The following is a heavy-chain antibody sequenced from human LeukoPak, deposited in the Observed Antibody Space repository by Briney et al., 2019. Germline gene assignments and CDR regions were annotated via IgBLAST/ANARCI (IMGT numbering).Heavy chain of an antibody. CDR3: ARDYDFWSGFCAY. Sequence: GGSLRLSCAASGFTFSNYWMNWVRQTPGKGLEWVANIKHDGSERYYVDSVKGRFTIFRDHAKSSLYLQMNSLRDEDTAVYYCARDYDFWSGFCAYWGQETQVTVSS. J-gene: IGHJ4*02. V-gene: IGHV3-7*01. CDR1: GFTFSNYW. CDR2: IKHDGSER. D-gene: IGHD3-3*01.